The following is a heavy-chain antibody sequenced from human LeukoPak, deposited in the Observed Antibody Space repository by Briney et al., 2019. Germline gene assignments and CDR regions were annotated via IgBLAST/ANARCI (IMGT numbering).Heavy chain of an antibody. CDR1: GFTFSNFN. CDR3: ARDRATTIGYAFDI. V-gene: IGHV3-21*01. CDR2: ISSSGYSI. Sequence: GGSLRLSCAASGFTFSNFNMSWVRQAPGKGLEWVSCISSSGYSIYYADSVKGRFTISRDNAKNSLYLQMNSLIAEDTAVYYCARDRATTIGYAFDIWGQGTMVTV. D-gene: IGHD5-12*01. J-gene: IGHJ3*02.